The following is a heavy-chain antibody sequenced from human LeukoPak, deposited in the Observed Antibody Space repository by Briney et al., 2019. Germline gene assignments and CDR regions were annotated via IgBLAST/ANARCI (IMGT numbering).Heavy chain of an antibody. CDR2: AASSGTS. J-gene: IGHJ5*02. V-gene: IGHV4-59*01. Sequence: PSETLSLTCTVSGDSLNTYYWTWIRQTPGKELEWIGFAASSGTSNYNPSLKSRVSISTDTSKNQFSLALTSVTPADTAVYYCARVVRGVVTSNWFDPWGQGTLVSVSS. CDR3: ARVVRGVVTSNWFDP. CDR1: GDSLNTYY. D-gene: IGHD2-21*02.